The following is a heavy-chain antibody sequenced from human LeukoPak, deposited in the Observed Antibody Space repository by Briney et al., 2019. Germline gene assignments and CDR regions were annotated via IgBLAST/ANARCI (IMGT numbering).Heavy chain of an antibody. Sequence: GGSLRLSCAASGFTFSSYAMHWVRQAPGKGLGWVAVISYDGSNKYYADSVKGRFTISRDNSKNTLYLQMNSLRAEDTAVYYCARDRQYSSSWLYFDYWGQGTLVTVSS. J-gene: IGHJ4*02. CDR3: ARDRQYSSSWLYFDY. CDR1: GFTFSSYA. CDR2: ISYDGSNK. V-gene: IGHV3-30-3*01. D-gene: IGHD6-13*01.